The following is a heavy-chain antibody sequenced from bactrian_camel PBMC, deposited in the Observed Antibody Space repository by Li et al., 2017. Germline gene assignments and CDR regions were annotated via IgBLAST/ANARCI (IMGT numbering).Heavy chain of an antibody. D-gene: IGHD3*01. CDR3: TKDRSYGTRNWVQST. Sequence: VQLVESGGGSVQAGESLRLSCIASGYTFSHYCMGWFRQAPGKEREEVATIDSHLNTNYADSVKGRFTISKDNAKNTLYLQMNSLKPEDTAMYYCTKDRSYGTRNWVQSTRGQGTQVTVS. CDR2: IDSHLNT. J-gene: IGHJ4*01. V-gene: IGHV3S53*01. CDR1: GYTFSHYC.